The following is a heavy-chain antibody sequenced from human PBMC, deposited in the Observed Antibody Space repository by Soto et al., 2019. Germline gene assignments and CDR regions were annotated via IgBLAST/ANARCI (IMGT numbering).Heavy chain of an antibody. D-gene: IGHD2-2*01. CDR3: ARAYTGQLPRRGDYYYALDV. J-gene: IGHJ6*02. CDR2: IGAAYDP. V-gene: IGHV3-13*05. Sequence: TGGSLRLSCVGSGFFFNNYDMHWVRQVRGKGLEWVSAIGAAYDPYYSVSVKGRFIVSRDNAQKSLYLQMNNLRAADTAVYFCARAYTGQLPRRGDYYYALDVWGRGTTVTVSS. CDR1: GFFFNNYD.